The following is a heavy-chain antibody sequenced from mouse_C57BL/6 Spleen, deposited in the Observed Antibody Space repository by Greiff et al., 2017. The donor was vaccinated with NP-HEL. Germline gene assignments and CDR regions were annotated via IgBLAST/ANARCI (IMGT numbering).Heavy chain of an antibody. CDR1: GYAFSSSW. V-gene: IGHV1-82*01. D-gene: IGHD3-2*02. J-gene: IGHJ3*01. CDR2: IYPGDGDT. Sequence: VQLQQSGPELVKPGASVKISCKASGYAFSSSWMNWVKQRPGKGLEWIGRIYPGDGDTNYNGKFKGKATLTADKSSSTAYMQLSSLTSEDSAVYFCASNTAQDYWFAYWGQGTLVTVSA. CDR3: ASNTAQDYWFAY.